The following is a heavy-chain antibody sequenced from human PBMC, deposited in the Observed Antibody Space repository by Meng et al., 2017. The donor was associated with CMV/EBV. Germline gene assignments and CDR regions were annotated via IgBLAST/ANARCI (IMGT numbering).Heavy chain of an antibody. CDR1: GGSISSGDYY. Sequence: SETLSLTCTVSGGSISSGDYYWSWIRQPPGKGLEWIGYIYYSGSTHYNPSLKSRVTISVDTSKNQFSLKLSSVTAADTAVYYCARAGVYCSSTSCHRYYGMDVWGQGTTVTVSS. CDR3: ARAGVYCSSTSCHRYYGMDV. J-gene: IGHJ6*02. CDR2: IYYSGST. V-gene: IGHV4-30-4*08. D-gene: IGHD2-2*01.